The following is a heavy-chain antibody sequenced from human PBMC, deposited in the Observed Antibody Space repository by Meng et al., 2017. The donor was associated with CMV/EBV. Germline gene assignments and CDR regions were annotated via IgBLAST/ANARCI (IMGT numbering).Heavy chain of an antibody. CDR3: AMLYSSSWYYFDY. CDR1: GFTFSDYY. CDR2: ISSSSSYI. J-gene: IGHJ4*02. Sequence: GESLKISCAASGFTFSDYYMNWIRQAPGKGLEWVSSISSSSSYIYYADSVKGRFTISRDNAKNSLYLQMNSLRAEDTAVYYCAMLYSSSWYYFDYWGQGTLVTVSS. D-gene: IGHD6-13*01. V-gene: IGHV3-21*01.